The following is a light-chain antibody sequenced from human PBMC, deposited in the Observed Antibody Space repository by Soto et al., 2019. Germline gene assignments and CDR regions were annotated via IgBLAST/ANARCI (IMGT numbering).Light chain of an antibody. CDR1: QSISNS. CDR2: GAS. V-gene: IGKV3-15*01. J-gene: IGKJ2*01. Sequence: EIVMTQSPATLSVSPGERATLSCRASQSISNSLAWYQQKPGQAPSLLIYGASTRATGIPARFSGSGSGTEFTLTISSLQSEDSAVYYCQQYNNWPPMTFGQGTKLEIK. CDR3: QQYNNWPPMT.